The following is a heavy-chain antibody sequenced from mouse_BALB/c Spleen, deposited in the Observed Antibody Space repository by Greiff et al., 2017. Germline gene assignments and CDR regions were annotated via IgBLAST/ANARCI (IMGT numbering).Heavy chain of an antibody. J-gene: IGHJ3*01. Sequence: VQLQQSGAELMKPGASVKISCKATGYTFSSYWIEWVKQRPGHGLEWIGEILPGSGSTNYNEKFKGKATFTADTSSNTAYMQLSSLTSEDSAVYYCARGRGNLAYWGQGTLVTVSA. CDR1: GYTFSSYW. CDR3: ARGRGNLAY. V-gene: IGHV1-9*01. D-gene: IGHD1-1*01. CDR2: ILPGSGST.